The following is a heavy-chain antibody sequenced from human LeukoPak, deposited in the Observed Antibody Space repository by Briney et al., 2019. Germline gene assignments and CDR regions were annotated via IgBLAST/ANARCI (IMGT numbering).Heavy chain of an antibody. V-gene: IGHV3-23*01. CDR1: GFTFSSYA. J-gene: IGHJ4*02. CDR2: ISGSGGST. CDR3: AKSTVDCSSTSCPGNYFDY. D-gene: IGHD2-2*01. Sequence: GGSLRLSCAASGFTFSSYAMSWVRQAPGKGLEWVSAISGSGGSTYYADSVKGRFTISRDNSKNTLYLQMNSLRAGDTAVYYCAKSTVDCSSTSCPGNYFDYWGQGTLVTVSS.